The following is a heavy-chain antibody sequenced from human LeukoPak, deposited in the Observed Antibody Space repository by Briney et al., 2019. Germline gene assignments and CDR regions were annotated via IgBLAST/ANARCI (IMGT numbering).Heavy chain of an antibody. CDR2: IDPNNGDT. CDR1: AYTFTGYY. Sequence: ASVKVSCKASAYTFTGYYIHWVRQAPGQGPEWMGWIDPNNGDTNYAQKFQGRVTMTRDRSISTTYMELSRLTSDDTAVYHCARRSRKGLDASDIWGQGTMVNVSS. D-gene: IGHD1-14*01. CDR3: ARRSRKGLDASDI. J-gene: IGHJ3*02. V-gene: IGHV1-2*02.